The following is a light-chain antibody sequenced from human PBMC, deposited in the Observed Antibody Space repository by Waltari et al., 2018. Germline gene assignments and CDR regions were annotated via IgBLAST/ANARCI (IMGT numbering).Light chain of an antibody. J-gene: IGLJ2*01. CDR2: DVK. CDR1: SSDVGGYNY. V-gene: IGLV2-14*03. CDR3: SSYISTSTVL. Sequence: QSDLSQPASMSGSPGQSITISCTGTSSDVGGYNYVSWYQEYPGKAPKLIIYDVKNRTSGVSNRFSGSKSGNTASLTISGLQAEDEADYYCSSYISTSTVLFGGGTKVTVL.